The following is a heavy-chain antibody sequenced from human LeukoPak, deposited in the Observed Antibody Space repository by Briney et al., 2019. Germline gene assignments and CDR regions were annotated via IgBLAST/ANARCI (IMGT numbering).Heavy chain of an antibody. D-gene: IGHD3-22*01. V-gene: IGHV1-2*02. Sequence: GASVKVSCKASGYTFTDYYLHWVRQAPGQGLEWMGWITPNSGGTLDAQKFQGRVTMTRDTSISTAYMELSRLRSDDTAVYYCARDGPEYYFDTSGYYYSVSFDIWGQGTMVTVSS. J-gene: IGHJ3*02. CDR3: ARDGPEYYFDTSGYYYSVSFDI. CDR1: GYTFTDYY. CDR2: ITPNSGGT.